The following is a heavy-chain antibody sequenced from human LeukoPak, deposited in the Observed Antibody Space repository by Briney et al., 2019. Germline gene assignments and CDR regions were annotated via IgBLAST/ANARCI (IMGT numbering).Heavy chain of an antibody. CDR3: AKRSAAAGTLDY. CDR2: IRYDESNK. V-gene: IGHV3-30*02. D-gene: IGHD6-13*01. Sequence: PGGSLRLSCAASGFTFSSYGMHWVRQAPGKGLEWVAFIRYDESNKYYADSVKGRFTISRDNSKNTLYLQMSSLRAEDTAVYYFAKRSAAAGTLDYWGKEPPVTVS. CDR1: GFTFSSYG. J-gene: IGHJ4*02.